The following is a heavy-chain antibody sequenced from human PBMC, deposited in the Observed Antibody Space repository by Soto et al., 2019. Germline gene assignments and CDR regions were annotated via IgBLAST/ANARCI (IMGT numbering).Heavy chain of an antibody. Sequence: SETLSLTYAVSSGSISSRNWWIWVRQSPGKGLEWIGEVFHSGDTNYNPSVKSRVTISVDKSKDQFYLKLNSLTAADTAVYYCAGRGVGSYYYSSKSYTPFDYWGRGTLVTVS. CDR3: AGRGVGSYYYSSKSYTPFDY. J-gene: IGHJ4*02. CDR1: SGSISSRNW. V-gene: IGHV4-4*02. CDR2: VFHSGDT. D-gene: IGHD3-10*01.